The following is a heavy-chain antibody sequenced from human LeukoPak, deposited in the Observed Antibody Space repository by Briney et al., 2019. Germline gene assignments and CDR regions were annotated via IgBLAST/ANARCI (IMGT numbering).Heavy chain of an antibody. D-gene: IGHD3-3*01. CDR1: GGTFSSYA. CDR2: IIPIFGTA. J-gene: IGHJ6*02. CDR3: ARSLFWSGRYYYYYGMDV. V-gene: IGHV1-69*13. Sequence: SVKVSCKASGGTFSSYAISWVRQAPGQGLEWVGGIIPIFGTANYAQKFQGRVTITADESTSTAYMELSSLRSEDTAVYYCARSLFWSGRYYYYYGMDVWGQGTTVTVSS.